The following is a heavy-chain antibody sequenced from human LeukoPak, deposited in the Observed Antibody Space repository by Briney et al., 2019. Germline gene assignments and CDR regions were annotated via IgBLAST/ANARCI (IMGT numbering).Heavy chain of an antibody. CDR1: TFTFSNYW. V-gene: IGHV3-7*01. CDR2: IKQDGSKQ. J-gene: IGHJ4*02. D-gene: IGHD2-8*01. Sequence: PGGSLRLSCAASTFTFSNYWMSWVRQAPGKGLEWVANIKQDGSKQYYVDSVKGRFTISRDNPKNSLHLQMNTLRAEDTAVYYCARGGVWYNSDVFDYWGQGTLVTVSS. CDR3: ARGGVWYNSDVFDY.